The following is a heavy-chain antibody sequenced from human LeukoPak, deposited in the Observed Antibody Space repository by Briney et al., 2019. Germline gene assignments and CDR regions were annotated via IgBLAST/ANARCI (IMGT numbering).Heavy chain of an antibody. CDR3: SSGYLDC. J-gene: IGHJ4*02. CDR2: ISSSSRYI. Sequence: GGSLRLSCAASGFTFSTYTMNWVRQAPGKGPEWVSSISSSSRYIFYADSIKGRFTISRDNAKNSLYLQVNSLRAEDTAVYYDSSGYLDCWGQGTQVTVSS. CDR1: GFTFSTYT. V-gene: IGHV3-21*01. D-gene: IGHD3-22*01.